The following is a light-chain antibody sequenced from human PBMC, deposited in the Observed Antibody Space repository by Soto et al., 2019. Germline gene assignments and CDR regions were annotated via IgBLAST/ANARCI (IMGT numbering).Light chain of an antibody. V-gene: IGKV3-11*01. CDR3: EQRSNWLLT. J-gene: IGKJ4*01. CDR1: QSVSSY. CDR2: DAS. Sequence: EIVLTQSPATLSLSPGERATLSCRASQSVSSYLAWYQQKPGQAPRLLIDDASNRATGIPARFSGSGSGTDFTLTISSLEPDDIAVYYCEQRSNWLLTFGGGTKVEIK.